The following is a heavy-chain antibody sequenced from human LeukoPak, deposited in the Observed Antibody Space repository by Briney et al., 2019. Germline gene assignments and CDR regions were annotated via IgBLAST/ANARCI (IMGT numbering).Heavy chain of an antibody. D-gene: IGHD1-26*01. CDR2: ISAYNGNT. CDR3: ARVGGGSYQGYFDY. CDR1: GYTFTSYD. Sequence: ASVKVSCKASGYTFTSYDINWVRQATGQGLEWMGWISAYNGNTNYAQKLQGRVTMTTDTSTSTAYMELRSLRSDDTAVYYCARVGGGSYQGYFDYWGQGTLVTVSS. J-gene: IGHJ4*02. V-gene: IGHV1-18*01.